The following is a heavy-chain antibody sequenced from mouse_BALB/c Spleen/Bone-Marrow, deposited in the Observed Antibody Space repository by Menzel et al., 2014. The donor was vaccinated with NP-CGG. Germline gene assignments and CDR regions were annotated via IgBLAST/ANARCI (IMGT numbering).Heavy chain of an antibody. J-gene: IGHJ2*01. CDR3: TKGNYLFDY. V-gene: IGHV1S22*01. CDR1: GYTFINYW. D-gene: IGHD2-1*01. CDR2: IYPGSGTT. Sequence: LQQSGSELVRPGASVKLSCKASGYTFINYWMHWVKQRPGQGLEWIGNIYPGSGTTNYDEKFKTKATLTVDTFSSTAYMQLSSLTSEDSAVYYCTKGNYLFDYWGQGTTLTVSS.